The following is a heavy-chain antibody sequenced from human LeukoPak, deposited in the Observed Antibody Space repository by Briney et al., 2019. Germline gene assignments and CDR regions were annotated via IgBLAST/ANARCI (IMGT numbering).Heavy chain of an antibody. CDR3: AKLAVGATKEDFVP. J-gene: IGHJ5*02. CDR2: ISYDGSNK. D-gene: IGHD1-26*01. CDR1: GFTFSSYA. Sequence: PGGSLRLSCAASGFTFSSYAMHWVRQAPGKGLEWVAVISYDGSNKYYADSVKGRFTISRDNSKNTLYLQMNSLRAEDTAIYYCAKLAVGATKEDFVPWGQGTLVTVSS. V-gene: IGHV3-30-3*01.